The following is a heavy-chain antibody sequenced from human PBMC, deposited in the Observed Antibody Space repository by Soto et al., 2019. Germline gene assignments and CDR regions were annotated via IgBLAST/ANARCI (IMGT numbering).Heavy chain of an antibody. D-gene: IGHD3-9*01. J-gene: IGHJ4*02. CDR2: LTGSSGVT. CDR1: GFTFSNFA. Sequence: GSLRLSCVVSGFTFSNFAMSWVRQAPGKGLEWVSTLTGSSGVTYYADSVKGRFAISRDNSRSTLSLQMNSLTAEDTAVYYCAKGGATYGLLTHDYWGQGTRVTVSS. V-gene: IGHV3-23*01. CDR3: AKGGATYGLLTHDY.